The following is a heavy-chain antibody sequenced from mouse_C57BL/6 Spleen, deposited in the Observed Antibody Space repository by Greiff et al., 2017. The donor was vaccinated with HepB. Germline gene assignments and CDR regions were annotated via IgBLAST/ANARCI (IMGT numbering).Heavy chain of an antibody. J-gene: IGHJ2*01. CDR3: ARDYYGSSWNY. D-gene: IGHD1-1*01. CDR1: GYTFTDYN. V-gene: IGHV1-22*01. CDR2: INPNNGGT. Sequence: VQLKESGPELVKPGASVKMSCKASGYTFTDYNMHWVKQSHGKSLEWIGYINPNNGGTSYNQKFKGKATLTVNKSSSTAYMELRSLTSEDSAVYYGARDYYGSSWNYWGQGTTLTVSS.